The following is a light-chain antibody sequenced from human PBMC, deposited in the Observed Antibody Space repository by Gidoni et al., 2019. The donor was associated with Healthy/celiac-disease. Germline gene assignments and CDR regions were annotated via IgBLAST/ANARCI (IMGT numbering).Light chain of an antibody. V-gene: IGKV3-20*01. Sequence: EIVLTQSPGTLSLSPGERATLSCRASQSVSSSYLAWYQQKPGQAPRLLIYGASSRATGIPDRFSGSGSGTDFTLTISRLEPEDFAVYYCQQYGSSPPRFXXXTKVEIK. CDR1: QSVSSSY. J-gene: IGKJ1*01. CDR3: QQYGSSPPR. CDR2: GAS.